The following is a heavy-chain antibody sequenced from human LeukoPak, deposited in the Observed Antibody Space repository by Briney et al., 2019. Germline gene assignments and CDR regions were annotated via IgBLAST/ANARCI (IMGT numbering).Heavy chain of an antibody. CDR1: GGSISSYY. J-gene: IGHJ6*02. Sequence: KASETLSLTCTVSGGSISSYYWSCIRQPPGKGLEWIGYIYYSGSTNYNPSLKSRVTISVDTSKNQFSLKLSSVTAADTAVYYCARSGSGSYYLYYYGMDVWGQGTTVTVSS. V-gene: IGHV4-59*08. D-gene: IGHD3-10*01. CDR3: ARSGSGSYYLYYYGMDV. CDR2: IYYSGST.